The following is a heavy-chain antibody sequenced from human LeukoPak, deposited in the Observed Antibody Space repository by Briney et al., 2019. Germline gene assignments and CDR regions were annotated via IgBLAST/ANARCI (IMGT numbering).Heavy chain of an antibody. CDR2: ISYDGGNK. CDR1: GFTFSSYA. D-gene: IGHD1-14*01. Sequence: GGSLRLSCAASGFTFSSYAMHWVRQAPGKGLEWVAVISYDGGNKYYADSVKGRFTISRDNSKNTLYLQMNSLRAEDTAVYFCARDSTSGRAQIYDAFDIWGQGTMVTVSS. V-gene: IGHV3-30*04. J-gene: IGHJ3*02. CDR3: ARDSTSGRAQIYDAFDI.